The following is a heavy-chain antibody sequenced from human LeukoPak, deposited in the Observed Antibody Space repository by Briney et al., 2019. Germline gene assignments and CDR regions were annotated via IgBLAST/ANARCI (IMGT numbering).Heavy chain of an antibody. Sequence: PSETLSLTCTVSGGSINSYYWSWIRQPPGKGLEWIGYISYSGSTNYNPSLKSRVTISVDTSKNQFSLKLSSVTAADTAVYYCARRRPRYQLLYPFDIWGQGTMVTVSS. V-gene: IGHV4-59*08. CDR1: GGSINSYY. CDR3: ARRRPRYQLLYPFDI. D-gene: IGHD2-2*02. J-gene: IGHJ3*02. CDR2: ISYSGST.